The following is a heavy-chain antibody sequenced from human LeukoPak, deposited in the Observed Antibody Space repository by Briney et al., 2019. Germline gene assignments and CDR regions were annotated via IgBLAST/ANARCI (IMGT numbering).Heavy chain of an antibody. Sequence: GASVKVSCKASGGTFSSYAISWVRQAPGQGLEWMGRIIPILGIANYAQKFQGRVMITADKSTSTAYMELSSLRSEDTAVYYCARDGVKVVRFDYWGQGTLVTVSS. CDR3: ARDGVKVVRFDY. J-gene: IGHJ4*02. D-gene: IGHD4-23*01. CDR2: IIPILGIA. CDR1: GGTFSSYA. V-gene: IGHV1-69*04.